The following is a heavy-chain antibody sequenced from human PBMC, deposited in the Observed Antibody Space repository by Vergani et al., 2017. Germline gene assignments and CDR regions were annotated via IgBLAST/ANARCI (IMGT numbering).Heavy chain of an antibody. CDR1: GFTFSSYA. J-gene: IGHJ2*01. Sequence: EVQLLESGGGLVQPGGSLRLSCAASGFTFSSYAMSWVRQAPGKGLEWVSAISGSGGSTYYADSVKGRFTISRDNSKNTLYLQMSSLRAEDTAVYYCASSGIAAAQYWYFDLWGRGTLVTVSS. V-gene: IGHV3-23*01. CDR3: ASSGIAAAQYWYFDL. D-gene: IGHD6-13*01. CDR2: ISGSGGST.